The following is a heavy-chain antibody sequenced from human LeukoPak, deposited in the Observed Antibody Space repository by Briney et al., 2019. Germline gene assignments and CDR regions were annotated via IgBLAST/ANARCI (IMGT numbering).Heavy chain of an antibody. Sequence: GGSLRLSCAASGFTFSSYTMNWVRQAPGKGLEWVSSISSSSSYIYYADSVKGRFTISRDNAKNSLYLQMNSLRAEETAVYYCAREDYYDSSGYYGYWGQGTLVTVSS. CDR1: GFTFSSYT. J-gene: IGHJ4*02. V-gene: IGHV3-21*01. CDR3: AREDYYDSSGYYGY. D-gene: IGHD3-22*01. CDR2: ISSSSSYI.